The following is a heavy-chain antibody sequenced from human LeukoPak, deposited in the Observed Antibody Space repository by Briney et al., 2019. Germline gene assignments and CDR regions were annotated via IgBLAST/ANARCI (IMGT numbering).Heavy chain of an antibody. CDR3: ARRYYFGFDY. CDR1: GFSFSHYW. CDR2: IKEDGSEK. Sequence: PGGSLSLSCAASGFSFSHYWMSWVRQAPGKGLEWVANIKEDGSEKYYVDSVKGRFTISRDNAKNSVYLQMNSLRVEDTAVYYCARRYYFGFDYWRQVTLVTVSS. J-gene: IGHJ4*02. D-gene: IGHD3-10*01. V-gene: IGHV3-7*05.